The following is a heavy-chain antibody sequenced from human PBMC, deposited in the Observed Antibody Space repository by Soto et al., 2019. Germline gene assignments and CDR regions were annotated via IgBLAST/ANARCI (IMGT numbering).Heavy chain of an antibody. J-gene: IGHJ2*01. Sequence: QVQLVQSGAEVKKPGSSVKVSCKASGGTFSSYTISWVRQAPGQGLEWMGRIIPILGIANYAQKFQGRVTITXXKXTXKGYMELSRLRSEDPAVYYGAGDGDGDPSRYWYFDLWGRGALVTVSS. D-gene: IGHD4-17*01. CDR1: GGTFSSYT. CDR3: AGDGDGDPSRYWYFDL. V-gene: IGHV1-69*08. CDR2: IIPILGIA.